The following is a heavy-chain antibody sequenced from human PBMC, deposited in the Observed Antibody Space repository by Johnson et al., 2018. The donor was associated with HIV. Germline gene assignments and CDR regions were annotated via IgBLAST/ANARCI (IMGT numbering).Heavy chain of an antibody. D-gene: IGHD6-13*01. CDR1: GFTFSSYG. CDR2: IRYDGSNK. CDR3: AKVRRGSSWYIAFDI. V-gene: IGHV3-30*02. Sequence: QVQLVESGGGLVKPGGSLRLSCAASGFTFSSYGMHLVRQAPGKGLEWVAFIRYDGSNKYYADSVKGRFTISRDNSKNTLYLQMNSLIAEDTAVYYCAKVRRGSSWYIAFDIWGQGTMVTVSS. J-gene: IGHJ3*02.